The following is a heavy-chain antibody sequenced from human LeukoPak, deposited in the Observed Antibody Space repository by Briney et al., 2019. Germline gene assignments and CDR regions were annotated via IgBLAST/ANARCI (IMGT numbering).Heavy chain of an antibody. J-gene: IGHJ4*02. V-gene: IGHV1-3*01. CDR1: GYSFTTYA. CDR3: ARRLKGSYGNLSDY. Sequence: ASVKVSCKASGYSFTTYATHWVRQAPGQRLEWMGWINPDKGDTKYSQNFQGRITVTRDTSASTTYMELSSLVSEDTAVYYCARRLKGSYGNLSDYWGQGTLVTVSS. D-gene: IGHD4-17*01. CDR2: INPDKGDT.